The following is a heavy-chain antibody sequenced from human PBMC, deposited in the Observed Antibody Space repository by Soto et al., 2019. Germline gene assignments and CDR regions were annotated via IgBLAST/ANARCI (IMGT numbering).Heavy chain of an antibody. D-gene: IGHD3-10*01. CDR3: ARGSTDSYPGSRIFYF. J-gene: IGHJ4*02. V-gene: IGHV3-23*01. CDR2: ITDNGGDT. CDR1: GITFGGRA. Sequence: GGSLRLSCVASGITFGGRAMSWVRQAPGEGLEWVSTITDNGGDTKSADSVRGRFTISRDNSKNTLYLQMSSLRAEDSAVYYCARGSTDSYPGSRIFYFWGRGTLVTVSS.